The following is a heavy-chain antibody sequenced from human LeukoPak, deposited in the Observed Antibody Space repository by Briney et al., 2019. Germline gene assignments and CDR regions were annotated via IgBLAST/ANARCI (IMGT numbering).Heavy chain of an antibody. CDR1: GFTFSSYA. V-gene: IGHV3-30-3*01. CDR3: ARGDLYGDSADY. CDR2: ISYDGSNK. J-gene: IGHJ4*02. D-gene: IGHD4-17*01. Sequence: QAGGSLRLSCAASGFTFSSYAMHWVRQAPCKGLEWVAVISYDGSNKYYADSVKGRFTISRDNSKNTLYLQMNSLRAEDTAVYYCARGDLYGDSADYWGQGTLVTVSS.